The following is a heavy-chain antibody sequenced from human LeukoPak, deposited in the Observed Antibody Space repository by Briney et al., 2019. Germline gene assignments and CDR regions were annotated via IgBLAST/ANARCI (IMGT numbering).Heavy chain of an antibody. CDR2: INSGGSGT. V-gene: IGHV3-74*01. J-gene: IGHJ6*02. Sequence: PGGSLRLSCAASGFNFASHWMHWVRQTPGKGLVWVSRINSGGSGTSYADSVEGRFTISRDNAKNTLYLQMNSLRAEDTAVYYCARGGAAAFYYYYGMDVWGQGTTVTVSS. CDR1: GFNFASHW. D-gene: IGHD6-13*01. CDR3: ARGGAAAFYYYYGMDV.